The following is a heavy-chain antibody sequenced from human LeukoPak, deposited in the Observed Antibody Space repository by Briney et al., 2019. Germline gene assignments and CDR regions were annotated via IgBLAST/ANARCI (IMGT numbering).Heavy chain of an antibody. V-gene: IGHV3-23*01. Sequence: GGSLRLSCAASGFTFSSYAMSWVRQAPGKGLEWVSAISGSGGSTYYADSVKGRFTISRDNSKNTLYLQMNSLRAEDTAVYYCAKGPIVVVPAAKRSLDYWGQGTLVTVSS. CDR3: AKGPIVVVPAAKRSLDY. CDR2: ISGSGGST. D-gene: IGHD2-2*01. CDR1: GFTFSSYA. J-gene: IGHJ4*02.